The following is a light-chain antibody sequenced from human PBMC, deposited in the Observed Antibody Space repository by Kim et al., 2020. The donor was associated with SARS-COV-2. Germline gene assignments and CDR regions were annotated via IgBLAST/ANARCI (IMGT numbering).Light chain of an antibody. CDR3: QHFNGYPLT. CDR1: QGIGSN. V-gene: IGKV1-9*01. J-gene: IGKJ4*01. Sequence: SSVGDRVPITCRASQGIGSNLAWYQLKPGKAPKLLIYRASTLQSGVPSRFSGSGSGTDFTLTISSLQPEDFATYYCQHFNGYPLTFGGGTKVDIK. CDR2: RAS.